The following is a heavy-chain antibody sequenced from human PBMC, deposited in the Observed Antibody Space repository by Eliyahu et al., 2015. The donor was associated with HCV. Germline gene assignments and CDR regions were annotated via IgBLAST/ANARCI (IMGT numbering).Heavy chain of an antibody. Sequence: QLQLRESGPGLVKPSETLSLTCTVSGDSISXRGYFWVWXXQAPGQGLEYVGCISQXGRTYYNPXLKSRVTISEDRSKTQFSLTLSSVTAADTALYFCVGLSSVDYRNAYAVWGQGAMVTVSS. J-gene: IGHJ3*01. D-gene: IGHD3/OR15-3a*01. V-gene: IGHV4-39*01. CDR2: ISQXGRT. CDR1: GDSISXRGYF. CDR3: VGLSSVDYRNAYAV.